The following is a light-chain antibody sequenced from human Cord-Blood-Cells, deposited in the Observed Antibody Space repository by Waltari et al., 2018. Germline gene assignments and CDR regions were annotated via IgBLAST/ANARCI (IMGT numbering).Light chain of an antibody. CDR1: SSDVGGYNY. V-gene: IGLV2-8*01. J-gene: IGLJ2*01. CDR3: SSYAGSNTFVV. Sequence: QSALTQPPSASGSPGQSVTISCTGTSSDVGGYNYVSLYQQHPGKAPKLMIYEVSNRPSRVPYSFSSSKSGNTASLTVSVLQAEDEADYYCSSYAGSNTFVVFGGGTKLTGL. CDR2: EVS.